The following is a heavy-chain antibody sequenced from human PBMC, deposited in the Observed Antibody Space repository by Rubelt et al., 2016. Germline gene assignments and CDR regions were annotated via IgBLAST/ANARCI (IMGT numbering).Heavy chain of an antibody. V-gene: IGHV3-23*01. J-gene: IGHJ4*02. CDR3: ARKLMTQHS. CDR2: ISAHGDRT. D-gene: IGHD6-13*01. Sequence: MTWVRQAPGKRLEWVSGISAHGDRTYYADSVKGRFTVSRDNSTNTLYLQMNCLRSAATAVYYCARKLMTQHSGGQGALVTVSS.